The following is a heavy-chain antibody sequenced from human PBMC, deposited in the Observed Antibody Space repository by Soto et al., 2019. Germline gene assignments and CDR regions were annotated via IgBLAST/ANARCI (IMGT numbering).Heavy chain of an antibody. Sequence: QLQLQESGPGLVKPSETLSLTCTVSGGSISSSNYYWGWIRQPPGKGLEWIGKIYYSGSTNYNPSLKSRVTISVDTSKNQFSLKLSSVTAADTAVYYCARDRVHNWFDPWGQGTLVTVSS. CDR2: IYYSGST. CDR3: ARDRVHNWFDP. V-gene: IGHV4-39*07. D-gene: IGHD1-1*01. CDR1: GGSISSSNYY. J-gene: IGHJ5*02.